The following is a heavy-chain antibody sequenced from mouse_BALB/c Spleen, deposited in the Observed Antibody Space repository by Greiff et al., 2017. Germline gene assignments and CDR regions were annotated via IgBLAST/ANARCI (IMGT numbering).Heavy chain of an antibody. Sequence: EVKLMESGGGLVQPGGSLKLSCAASGFTFSSYTMSWVRQTPEKRLEWVAYISNGGGSTYYPDTVKGRFTISRDNAKNTLYLQMSSLKSEDTAMYYCARSNRYDGAWFAYWGQGTLVTVSA. CDR2: ISNGGGST. CDR1: GFTFSSYT. V-gene: IGHV5-12-2*01. CDR3: ARSNRYDGAWFAY. J-gene: IGHJ3*01. D-gene: IGHD2-14*01.